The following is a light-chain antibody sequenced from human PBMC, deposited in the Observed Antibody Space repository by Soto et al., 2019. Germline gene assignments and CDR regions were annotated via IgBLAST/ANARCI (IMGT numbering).Light chain of an antibody. V-gene: IGKV3-20*01. CDR3: QQYNTSPST. Sequence: DIVLTQSPGTLSLSPGERATLSCRASQSVSSDYLAWYQQKPGRAPRLLIYATSSRATAIPDRFSGSGSGTDFTLTITRLEPEDFAVYFCQQYNTSPSTCGQGTTVEIK. CDR2: ATS. CDR1: QSVSSDY. J-gene: IGKJ1*01.